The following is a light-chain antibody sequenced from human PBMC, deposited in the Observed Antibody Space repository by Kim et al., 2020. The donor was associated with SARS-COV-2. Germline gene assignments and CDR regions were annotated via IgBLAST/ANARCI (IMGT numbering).Light chain of an antibody. CDR3: ALYLRSDSWV. Sequence: GTFTLTVGLSSCSVSTSYSPSWYRQTPGQAPRTLIYSTNTRSSGVPDRFSGSILDNKAALTITGAQADDESDYCCALYLRSDSWVFGGGTQLTVL. J-gene: IGLJ3*02. V-gene: IGLV8-61*01. CDR2: STN. CDR1: SCSVSTSYS.